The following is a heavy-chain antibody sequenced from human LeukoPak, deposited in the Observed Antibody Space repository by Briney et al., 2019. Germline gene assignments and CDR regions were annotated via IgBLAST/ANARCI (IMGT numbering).Heavy chain of an antibody. J-gene: IGHJ4*02. CDR2: IIPIFGTA. Sequence: SVKVSCKASGGTFSSYAISWVRQAPGQGLEWMGGIIPIFGTANYAQKFQGRVTITADESTSTAYMELSSPRSEDTAVYYCASRPLGYCSSTSCLGAFDYWGQGTLVTVSS. CDR1: GGTFSSYA. D-gene: IGHD2-2*01. V-gene: IGHV1-69*01. CDR3: ASRPLGYCSSTSCLGAFDY.